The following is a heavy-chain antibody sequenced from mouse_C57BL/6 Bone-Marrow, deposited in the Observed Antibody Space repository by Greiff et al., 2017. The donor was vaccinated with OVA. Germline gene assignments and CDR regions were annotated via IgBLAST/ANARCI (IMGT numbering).Heavy chain of an antibody. J-gene: IGHJ3*01. CDR2: ISSGGSYT. CDR3: ARQGYYYGSSPWFAY. D-gene: IGHD1-1*01. V-gene: IGHV5-6*01. Sequence: EVQLVESGGDLVKPGGSLKLSCAASGFTFSSYGMSWVRQTPDKRLEWVATISSGGSYTYYPDSVKGRFTISRDNAKNTLYLQMSSLKSEDTAMYYCARQGYYYGSSPWFAYWGQGTLVTVSA. CDR1: GFTFSSYG.